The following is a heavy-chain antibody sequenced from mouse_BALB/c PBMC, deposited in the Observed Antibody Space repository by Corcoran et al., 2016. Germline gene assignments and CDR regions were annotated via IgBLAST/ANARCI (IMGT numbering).Heavy chain of an antibody. V-gene: IGHV1-9*01. D-gene: IGHD2-4*01. Sequence: QVQLQQSGAELMKPGASVKISCKATGYTFSSYWIEWVKQRPGHGLEWIGEILPGSGSTNYNEKFKGKATFTADTSSNTAYMQLSSLTSEDSAVYYCARPIYYDYDWFAYWGQGTLVTVSA. CDR3: ARPIYYDYDWFAY. CDR1: GYTFSSYW. CDR2: ILPGSGST. J-gene: IGHJ3*01.